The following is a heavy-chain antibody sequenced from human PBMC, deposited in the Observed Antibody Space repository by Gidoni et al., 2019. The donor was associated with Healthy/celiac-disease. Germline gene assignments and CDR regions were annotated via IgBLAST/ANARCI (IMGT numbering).Heavy chain of an antibody. J-gene: IGHJ4*02. CDR3: ARAWFGEDPAYYFDY. CDR2: IYYSGST. D-gene: IGHD3-10*01. CDR1: GGSISSGDYY. V-gene: IGHV4-30-4*01. Sequence: QVQLQESGPGLVKPSQTLSLPCTVSGGSISSGDYYWSWIRQPPGKGLEWIGYIYYSGSTYYNPSLKSRVTISVDTSKNQFSLKLSSVTAADTAVYYCARAWFGEDPAYYFDYWGQGTLVTVSS.